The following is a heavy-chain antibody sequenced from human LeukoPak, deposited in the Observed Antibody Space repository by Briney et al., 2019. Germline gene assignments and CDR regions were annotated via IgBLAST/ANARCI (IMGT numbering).Heavy chain of an antibody. V-gene: IGHV1-58*01. CDR3: AADFVGYCSGGSCDPLAEYFQH. Sequence: GASVKVSCKASGFTFTSSAVQWVRQARGQRLEWIGWIVVGSGNTNYAQKFQERVTITRDMSTSTAYMGLSSLRSEDTAVYYCAADFVGYCSGGSCDPLAEYFQHWGQGTLVTVSS. CDR2: IVVGSGNT. D-gene: IGHD2-15*01. J-gene: IGHJ1*01. CDR1: GFTFTSSA.